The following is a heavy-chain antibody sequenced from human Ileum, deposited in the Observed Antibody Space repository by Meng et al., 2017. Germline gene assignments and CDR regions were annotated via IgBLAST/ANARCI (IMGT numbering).Heavy chain of an antibody. CDR2: INSDASST. CDR1: GFTFSSHS. J-gene: IGHJ4*02. CDR3: VRASYYFDY. V-gene: IGHV3-74*01. Sequence: EVELVESGGGLVQPVGALVLSCAASGFTFSSHSMYWVRQAPGKGLVWVSRINSDASSTTYADSVKGRFTISRDNAKNTLYLQMNSLRAEDTAVYYCVRASYYFDYWSQGTLVTVSS.